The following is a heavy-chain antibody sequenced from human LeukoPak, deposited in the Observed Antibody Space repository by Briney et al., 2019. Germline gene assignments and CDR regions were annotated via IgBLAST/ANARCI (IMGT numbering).Heavy chain of an antibody. Sequence: PGGSLRLSCAVSGFTFDDYAMHWVRQVPGKGLEWVSGINWNSDSIGYAVRGRFTISRDNAKNSLYLQMNSLRAEDTAVYYCARDRSGSYRFDPWGQGTLVTVSS. CDR1: GFTFDDYA. CDR3: ARDRSGSYRFDP. D-gene: IGHD1-26*01. J-gene: IGHJ5*02. V-gene: IGHV3-9*01. CDR2: INWNSDSI.